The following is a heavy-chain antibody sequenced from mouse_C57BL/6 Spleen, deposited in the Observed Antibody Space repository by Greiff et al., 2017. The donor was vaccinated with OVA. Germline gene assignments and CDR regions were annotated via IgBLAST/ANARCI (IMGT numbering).Heavy chain of an antibody. CDR2: ISSGGSYT. CDR3: ARLQGTGSYYYAMDY. D-gene: IGHD4-1*01. CDR1: GFTFSSYG. V-gene: IGHV5-6*01. J-gene: IGHJ4*01. Sequence: EVQLQESGGDLVKPGGSLKLSCAASGFTFSSYGMSWVRQTPDKRLEWVATISSGGSYTYYPDSVKGRFTISRDNAKNTLYLQMSSLKSEDTAMYYCARLQGTGSYYYAMDYWGQGTSVTVSS.